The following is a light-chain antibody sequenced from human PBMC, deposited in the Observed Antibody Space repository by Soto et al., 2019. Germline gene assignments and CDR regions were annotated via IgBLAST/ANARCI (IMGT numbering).Light chain of an antibody. CDR1: QSVSRNY. Sequence: EIVLTQSPGTLSLSPGERATLSCRASQSVSRNYLAWYQQKPGQAPRLLIYVASSRATGIPDRFSGSGSGTDFTLTISRLEPEDFAVYYCQQYGSARTFGQGTKVDIK. CDR3: QQYGSART. CDR2: VAS. J-gene: IGKJ1*01. V-gene: IGKV3-20*01.